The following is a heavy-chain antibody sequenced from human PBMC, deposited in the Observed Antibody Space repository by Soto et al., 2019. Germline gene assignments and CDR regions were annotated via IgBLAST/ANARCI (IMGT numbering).Heavy chain of an antibody. D-gene: IGHD4-17*01. CDR1: GYTFTSYD. V-gene: IGHV1-3*01. Sequence: ASVKVSCKASGYTFTSYDINWVRQATGQRLEWMGWINAGNGNTKYSQKFQGRVTITRDTSASTAYMELSSLKSEDTAVYYCARDPMTTVTDAAYYYYYYGMDVWGQGTTVTVSS. J-gene: IGHJ6*02. CDR3: ARDPMTTVTDAAYYYYYYGMDV. CDR2: INAGNGNT.